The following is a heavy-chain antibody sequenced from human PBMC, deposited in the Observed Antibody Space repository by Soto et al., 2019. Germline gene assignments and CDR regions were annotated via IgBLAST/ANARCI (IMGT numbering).Heavy chain of an antibody. CDR2: ISAYNGNT. CDR1: GYTFTSYG. CDR3: ARGAIAAAGMGHAWFDP. V-gene: IGHV1-18*01. J-gene: IGHJ5*02. Sequence: WASVKVSCKASGYTFTSYGISWVRQAPGQGLEWMGWISAYNGNTNYAQKLQGRVTMTTDTSTSTAYMELRSLRSDDTAVYYCARGAIAAAGMGHAWFDPWGQGTLVTVSS. D-gene: IGHD6-13*01.